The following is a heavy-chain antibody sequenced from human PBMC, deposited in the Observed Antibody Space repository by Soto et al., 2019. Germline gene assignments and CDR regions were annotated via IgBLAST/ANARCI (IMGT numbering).Heavy chain of an antibody. Sequence: ASVKVSCKASGYTFTGYYMHWVRQAPGQGLEWMGWINPNSGGTNYAQKFQGRVTMTRDTSISTAYMELSRLRSDDTAVYYCARDRRILTGYYRAIDPCGQGTLVTVSS. CDR3: ARDRRILTGYYRAIDP. CDR1: GYTFTGYY. J-gene: IGHJ5*02. D-gene: IGHD3-9*01. V-gene: IGHV1-2*02. CDR2: INPNSGGT.